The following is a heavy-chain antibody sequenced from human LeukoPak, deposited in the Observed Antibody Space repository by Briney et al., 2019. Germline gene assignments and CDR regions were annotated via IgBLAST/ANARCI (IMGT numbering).Heavy chain of an antibody. J-gene: IGHJ4*02. D-gene: IGHD2-2*01. CDR1: GGSISSYY. V-gene: IGHV4-59*01. CDR2: IYYSGST. CDR3: ARAIVVVPAATYYLDY. Sequence: SETLSLTCTVSGGSISSYYWSWIRQPPGKGLEWIGYIYYSGSTNYNPSLKSRVTISVDTSKNQFSLKLSSVTAADTAVYYCARAIVVVPAATYYLDYWGQGTLVTVSS.